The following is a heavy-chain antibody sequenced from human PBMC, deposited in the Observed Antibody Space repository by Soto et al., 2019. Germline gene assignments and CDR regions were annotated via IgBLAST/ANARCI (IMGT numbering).Heavy chain of an antibody. J-gene: IGHJ4*02. Sequence: QVHLVQSGAEVKKPGASVKVSCKGSGYTFTTYGITWVRQAPGQGLEWMGWISAHNGNTNYAQKLQGRATVTRDPPTSTAYRERRSLRPDDTAGYYCAGGRYGDYWGKGARSPSPQ. CDR3: AGGRYGDY. D-gene: IGHD1-1*01. V-gene: IGHV1-18*01. CDR1: GYTFTTYG. CDR2: ISAHNGNT.